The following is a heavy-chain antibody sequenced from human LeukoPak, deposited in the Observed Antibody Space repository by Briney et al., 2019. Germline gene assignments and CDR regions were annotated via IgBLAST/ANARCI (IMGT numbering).Heavy chain of an antibody. CDR1: GYTFTSYY. V-gene: IGHV1-46*01. D-gene: IGHD3-22*01. CDR3: AREGITMIVVANYYYGMDV. J-gene: IGHJ6*02. Sequence: GASVKVSCKASGYTFTSYYMHWVRQAPGQGLEWMGIINPSGGSTSYAQKFQGRVTMTRDTSTSTVYMELSSLRSEDTAVYYCAREGITMIVVANYYYGMDVWGQGTTVTVPS. CDR2: INPSGGST.